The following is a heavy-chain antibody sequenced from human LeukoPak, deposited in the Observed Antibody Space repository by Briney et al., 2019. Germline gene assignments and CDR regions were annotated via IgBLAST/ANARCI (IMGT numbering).Heavy chain of an antibody. Sequence: GASVKVSCKASGYTFTDYYMHWVRQAPGQGLEWMGWINPKSGGTKYAQKFQGGVTMTRDTSISTAYLQWSSLKASDTAMYYCARAGWGYTYYYDSSGTGDYFDYWGQGTLVTVSS. V-gene: IGHV1-2*02. CDR3: ARAGWGYTYYYDSSGTGDYFDY. CDR2: INPKSGGT. D-gene: IGHD3-22*01. CDR1: GYTFTDYY. J-gene: IGHJ4*02.